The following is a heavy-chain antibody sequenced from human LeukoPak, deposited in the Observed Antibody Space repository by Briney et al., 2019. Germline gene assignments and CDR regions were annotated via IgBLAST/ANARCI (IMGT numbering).Heavy chain of an antibody. CDR3: ARAHCGLFNP. CDR2: IYYSGST. V-gene: IGHV4-59*01. Sequence: SETLSLTCTVSGGSISSYYWSWIRQPPGKGLEWIGYIYYSGSTNYNPSLKSRVTISVDTSKNQFSLKLSSVTAADTAVYYCARAHCGLFNPWGQGTLVTVSS. CDR1: GGSISSYY. J-gene: IGHJ5*02. D-gene: IGHD3-10*01.